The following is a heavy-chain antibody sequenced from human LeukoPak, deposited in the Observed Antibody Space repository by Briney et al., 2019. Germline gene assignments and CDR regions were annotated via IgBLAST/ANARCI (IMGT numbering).Heavy chain of an antibody. CDR2: ISGSGGST. CDR3: AREYKTYYYGSGSLDY. CDR1: GFTFSSYA. J-gene: IGHJ4*02. D-gene: IGHD3-10*01. V-gene: IGHV3-23*01. Sequence: GGSLRLSCAASGFTFSSYAMSWVRQAPGKGLEWVSAISGSGGSTYYADSVKGRFTISRDNSKNTLYLQMNSLRAEDTAVYYCAREYKTYYYGSGSLDYWGQGTLVTVSS.